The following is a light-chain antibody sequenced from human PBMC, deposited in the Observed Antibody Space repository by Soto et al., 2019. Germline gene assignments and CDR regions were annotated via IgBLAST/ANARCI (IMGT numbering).Light chain of an antibody. V-gene: IGKV4-1*01. CDR2: WAF. CDR3: QQYYATPET. Sequence: DIVMTQSPDSLAVSLGERATINCKSGQSVLYNYDNRYYLAWYQQKPGQPPRLLIYWAFTRKSGVPDRFGGSGSGTDFTLTINSVQAEDVATYYCQQYYATPETFGQGTKVEI. J-gene: IGKJ1*01. CDR1: QSVLYNYDNRYY.